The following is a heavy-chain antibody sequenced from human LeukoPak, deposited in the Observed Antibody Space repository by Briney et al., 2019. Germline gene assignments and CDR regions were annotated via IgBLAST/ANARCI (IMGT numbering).Heavy chain of an antibody. V-gene: IGHV3-23*01. J-gene: IGHJ4*02. D-gene: IGHD2-15*01. CDR3: ARESVEVVVAATGIDY. CDR2: ISGSGGTT. Sequence: GGSLRLSCAASGFTFSSYAMSWVRQAPGKGLEWISVISGSGGTTYYADSVKGRFTISRHNSKNTLYLQMNSLRAEDTAVYYCARESVEVVVAATGIDYWGREPWSPSPQ. CDR1: GFTFSSYA.